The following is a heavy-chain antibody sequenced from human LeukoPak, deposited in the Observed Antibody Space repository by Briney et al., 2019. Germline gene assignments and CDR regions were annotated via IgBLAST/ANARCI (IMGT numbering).Heavy chain of an antibody. CDR1: GGSISSGSYY. J-gene: IGHJ5*02. D-gene: IGHD1-1*01. CDR2: IYTSGST. CDR3: ARFKPATGHNWFDP. Sequence: SETLSLTCTVSGGSISSGSYYWSWIRQPAGKGLEWIGRIYTSGSTNYNPSLKSRVTISVDTSKNQLSLKLSSVTAADTAVYYCARFKPATGHNWFDPWGQGTLVTVSS. V-gene: IGHV4-61*02.